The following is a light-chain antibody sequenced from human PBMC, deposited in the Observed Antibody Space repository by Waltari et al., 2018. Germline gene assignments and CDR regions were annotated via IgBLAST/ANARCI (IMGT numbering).Light chain of an antibody. V-gene: IGKV3-20*01. CDR3: QQYVSSPWT. Sequence: EIVLTQSPGTLSLSPGERATRSCRASQSLSRTYLAWYHQRPGQPPRLLIYGASNRAAGVPDRFSGGGSGTDFTLTISRLEPEDFALYYCQQYVSSPWTFGQGTKVEIK. J-gene: IGKJ1*01. CDR2: GAS. CDR1: QSLSRTY.